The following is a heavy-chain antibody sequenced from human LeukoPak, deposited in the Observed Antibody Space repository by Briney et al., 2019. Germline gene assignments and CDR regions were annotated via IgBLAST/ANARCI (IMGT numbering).Heavy chain of an antibody. CDR3: ASTPRLDIVVVPAAR. V-gene: IGHV3-30*02. CDR1: GFTFSSYG. Sequence: GGCLRLSCAASGFTFSSYGMHWVRQAPGKGLEWVAFIRYDGSNKYYADSVKGRFTISRDNAKNSLYLQMNSLRAEDTAVYYCASTPRLDIVVVPAARWGQGTLVTVSS. J-gene: IGHJ4*02. CDR2: IRYDGSNK. D-gene: IGHD2-2*03.